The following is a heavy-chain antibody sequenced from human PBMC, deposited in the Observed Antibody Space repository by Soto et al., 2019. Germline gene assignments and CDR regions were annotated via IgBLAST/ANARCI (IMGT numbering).Heavy chain of an antibody. Sequence: GGSLRLSCAASGFTFSNYAMNWVRQAPWKGLEWVSGITGSSGRTFYADSVKGRFTISRDNSKNTVYLQMNSVRADDTAVYYCAKEYTSTSRGSFDYWGQGALVTVSS. CDR1: GFTFSNYA. J-gene: IGHJ4*02. CDR2: ITGSSGRT. CDR3: AKEYTSTSRGSFDY. V-gene: IGHV3-23*01. D-gene: IGHD1-26*01.